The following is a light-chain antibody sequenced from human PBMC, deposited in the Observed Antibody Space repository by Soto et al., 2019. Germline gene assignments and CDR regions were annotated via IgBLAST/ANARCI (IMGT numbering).Light chain of an antibody. V-gene: IGKV1-9*01. Sequence: DIQLTQSPSFLSASVGDRVTITCRASQGISSYLAWYQQKXXKAPKLLIYAASTLQSGVPSRFSGSGSGTEFTLTISSLQPEDFATYYCQQLNSYPYTFGQGTKLEIK. CDR3: QQLNSYPYT. CDR1: QGISSY. CDR2: AAS. J-gene: IGKJ2*01.